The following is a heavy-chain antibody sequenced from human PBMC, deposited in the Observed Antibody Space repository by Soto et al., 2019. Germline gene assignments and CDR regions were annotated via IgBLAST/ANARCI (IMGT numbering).Heavy chain of an antibody. CDR2: IGTSGDT. D-gene: IGHD5-12*01. V-gene: IGHV3-13*04. CDR1: GFTFSSYD. Sequence: EVQLVESGGGLVQPGGSLRLSCAASGFTFSSYDMHWVRQATRKGLEWVSAIGTSGDTYYPGSVKGRFTISRENAKNSLYLHMNSLRAGDTAVYYCARGGGKVATPWFDPWGQGPLVTVSS. J-gene: IGHJ5*02. CDR3: ARGGGKVATPWFDP.